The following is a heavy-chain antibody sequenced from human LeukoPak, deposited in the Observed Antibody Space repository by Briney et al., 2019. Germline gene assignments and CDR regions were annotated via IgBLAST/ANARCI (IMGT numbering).Heavy chain of an antibody. CDR3: ARRGDFGENYFDY. CDR1: GGSISSSNW. J-gene: IGHJ4*02. V-gene: IGHV4-4*02. CDR2: IYHSGTT. D-gene: IGHD3-10*01. Sequence: SGTLSLTCAVSGGSISSSNWWSWVRQPPGKGLEWIGEIYHSGTTNYNPSLKSRVSISVDKSKNQFSLKLSSVTAADTAVFYCARRGDFGENYFDYWGQGTLVAVSS.